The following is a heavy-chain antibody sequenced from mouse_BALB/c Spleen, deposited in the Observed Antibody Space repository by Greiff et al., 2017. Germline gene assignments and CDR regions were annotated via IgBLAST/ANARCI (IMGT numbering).Heavy chain of an antibody. CDR2: INPSNGGS. J-gene: IGHJ4*01. CDR3: TRNYGRYYYAMDY. V-gene: IGHV1S81*02. CDR1: GYTFTSYY. Sequence: QVQLQQSGAELVKPGASVKLSCKASGYTFTSYYMYWVKQRPGQGLEWIGEINPSNGGSNFNEKFKSKATLTVDKSSSTAYMQLSSLTSEDSAVYYCTRNYGRYYYAMDYWGQGTSVTVSS. D-gene: IGHD1-1*01.